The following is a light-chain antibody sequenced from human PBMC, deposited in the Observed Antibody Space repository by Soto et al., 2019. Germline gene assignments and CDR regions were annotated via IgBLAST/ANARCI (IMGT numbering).Light chain of an antibody. CDR3: SSYTSISTLGYV. Sequence: QSALTQPASVSGSPGQSITISCTGTSSDVGGYNYVSWYQQHPGKAPKLMIYEVSNRPSGVSNRFSGSKSGNTASLTISGLQAEDEADSYCSSYTSISTLGYVFGTGTKLTVL. V-gene: IGLV2-14*01. CDR1: SSDVGGYNY. J-gene: IGLJ1*01. CDR2: EVS.